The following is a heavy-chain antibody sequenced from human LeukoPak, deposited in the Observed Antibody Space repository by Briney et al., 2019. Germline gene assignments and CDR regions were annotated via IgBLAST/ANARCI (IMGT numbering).Heavy chain of an antibody. D-gene: IGHD3-22*01. CDR1: GFTVGSNY. Sequence: GGSLRLSCAASGFTVGSNYMSWVRQAPGKGLEWVSVIYSGGNTYYADSVKGRFTISRDNSKNTLYLQMNSLRAEDTAVYYCARAVSSGYDPFDYWGQGTLVTVSS. J-gene: IGHJ4*02. CDR2: IYSGGNT. V-gene: IGHV3-53*01. CDR3: ARAVSSGYDPFDY.